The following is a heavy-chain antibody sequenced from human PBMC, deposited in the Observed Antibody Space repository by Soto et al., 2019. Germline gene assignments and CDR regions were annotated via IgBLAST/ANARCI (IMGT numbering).Heavy chain of an antibody. CDR2: ISSSSSYT. CDR1: GFSVSNYY. J-gene: IGHJ3*02. D-gene: IGHD2-15*01. CDR3: ATDIVVVVAANSRAFDI. V-gene: IGHV3-11*06. Sequence: GGSLRLSCAASGFSVSNYYMGVIRQATGKGLEWVSYISSSSSYTNYADSVKGRFTISRDNAKNSLYLQMNSLRAEDTAVYYCATDIVVVVAANSRAFDIWGQGTMVTVSS.